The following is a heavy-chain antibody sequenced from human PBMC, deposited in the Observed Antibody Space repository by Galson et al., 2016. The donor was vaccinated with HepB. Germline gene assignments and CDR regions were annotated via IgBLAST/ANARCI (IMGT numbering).Heavy chain of an antibody. CDR1: GYNFTNYW. D-gene: IGHD3-3*01. Sequence: QSGAEVKKPGESLKISCKGSGYNFTNYWIGWVRQMPGKGLEWMGIIYSFDSDTRYSPSFQGQAINSTDKPISTAYLHWSSLKASDTAMYYCARLHGSFGSAFGVVTYYFDYWGQGTLVTVSS. V-gene: IGHV5-51*01. J-gene: IGHJ4*02. CDR3: ARLHGSFGSAFGVVTYYFDY. CDR2: IYSFDSDT.